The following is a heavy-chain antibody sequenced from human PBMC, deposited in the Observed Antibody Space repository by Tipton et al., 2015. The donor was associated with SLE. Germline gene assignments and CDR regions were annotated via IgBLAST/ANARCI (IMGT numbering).Heavy chain of an antibody. CDR2: IYVGGRT. Sequence: SLRLSCVVSGFTFNNYAMSWVRQTPGKGLEWVSVIYVGGRTHYADSVKGRFTISRDSSKNTLYLQLNSLRPEDTATYFCARIPADGHFDYWGQGTLVTVSS. J-gene: IGHJ4*02. D-gene: IGHD6-13*01. CDR1: GFTFNNYA. V-gene: IGHV3-23*03. CDR3: ARIPADGHFDY.